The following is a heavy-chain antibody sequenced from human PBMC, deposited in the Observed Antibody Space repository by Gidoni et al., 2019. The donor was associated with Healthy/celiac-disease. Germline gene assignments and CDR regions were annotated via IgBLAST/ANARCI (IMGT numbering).Heavy chain of an antibody. V-gene: IGHV3-15*01. CDR3: IYGSRGDYVLIDFDY. D-gene: IGHD4-17*01. CDR2: IKSKTDGGTT. CDR1: GFTFSNAW. J-gene: IGHJ4*02. Sequence: EVQLVESGGGLVKPGGSLRLSCAASGFTFSNAWMSWVRQAPGKGLEWVGRIKSKTDGGTTDYAAPVKGRFTISRDDSKNTLYLQMNSLKTEDTAVYYCIYGSRGDYVLIDFDYWGQGTLVTVSS.